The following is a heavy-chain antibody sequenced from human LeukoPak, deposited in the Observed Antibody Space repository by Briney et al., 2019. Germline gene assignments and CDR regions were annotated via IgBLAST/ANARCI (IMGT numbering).Heavy chain of an antibody. CDR1: GYTFTNYD. V-gene: IGHV1-8*01. J-gene: IGHJ4*02. CDR2: MNPKSGYT. CDR3: ARVTGSIDY. Sequence: GASVKVFCKASGYTFTNYDINWVRQATGQGLEWMGWMNPKSGYTGYAQKFQGRVTMTRDTSISTAYMELGSLRSEDTAVYYCARVTGSIDYWGQGTLVTVSS. D-gene: IGHD1-26*01.